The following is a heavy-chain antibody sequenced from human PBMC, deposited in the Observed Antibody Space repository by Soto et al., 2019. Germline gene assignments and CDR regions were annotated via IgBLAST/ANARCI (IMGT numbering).Heavy chain of an antibody. D-gene: IGHD2-21*02. CDR2: IYWDDDK. V-gene: IGHV2-5*02. CDR1: AFSLSTGGVG. Sequence: QITLKESGPTLVKPTQTLTLTCTFSAFSLSTGGVGVGWIRQPPGKALEWLALIYWDDDKRYSPSLRSRLTITKDTSQTQLVLTMTNMDPVDTATYYCIQSRCGGDCLQSYASYYYSGMDVWGQGTTVTVSS. CDR3: IQSRCGGDCLQSYASYYYSGMDV. J-gene: IGHJ6*02.